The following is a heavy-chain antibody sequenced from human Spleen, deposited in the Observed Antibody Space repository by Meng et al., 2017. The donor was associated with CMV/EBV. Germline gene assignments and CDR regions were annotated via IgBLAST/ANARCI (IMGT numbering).Heavy chain of an antibody. CDR3: AKDHFQSPYSVPTRDDYYGMDV. CDR2: ITSSSSHI. Sequence: GESLKISCAASGFTFSTYIMSWVRQAPGKGLEWVSSITSSSSHIYYADSVKGRFTISRDSSKKTVYPQMNSLRAEDTAVYYCAKDHFQSPYSVPTRDDYYGMDVWGQGTTVTVSS. D-gene: IGHD4-11*01. V-gene: IGHV3-21*01. CDR1: GFTFSTYI. J-gene: IGHJ6*02.